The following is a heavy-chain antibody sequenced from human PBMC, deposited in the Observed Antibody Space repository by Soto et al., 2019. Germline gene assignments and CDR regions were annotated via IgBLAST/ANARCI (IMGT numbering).Heavy chain of an antibody. CDR2: IIPIFGTS. V-gene: IGHV1-69*01. CDR3: VRVKMREMATILRDKGFDP. CDR1: GRNFNNHA. D-gene: IGHD5-12*01. J-gene: IGHJ5*02. Sequence: QVQLVQSGAEVKKPGSSVKVSCKAYGRNFNNHAINWVRQAPGQGLEWMGGIIPIFGTSNYAQKFQGRVTITADESTRAAYMELSSLRSEDTAVYYWVRVKMREMATILRDKGFDPWGQGTLVTVSS.